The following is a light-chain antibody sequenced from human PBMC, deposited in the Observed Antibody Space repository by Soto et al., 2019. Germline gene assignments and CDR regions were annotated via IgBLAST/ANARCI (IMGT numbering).Light chain of an antibody. J-gene: IGKJ3*01. CDR1: QSISSY. V-gene: IGKV1-39*01. Sequence: DIQMTQSPSSLSASVGDRVTITCRASQSISSYLTWYQQKPGKAPKLLIYAASSLQSGVPSRFSGSGYGTDFTLTISSLQPEDFATYYCQQSYSTPFSFGPGTKVDI. CDR3: QQSYSTPFS. CDR2: AAS.